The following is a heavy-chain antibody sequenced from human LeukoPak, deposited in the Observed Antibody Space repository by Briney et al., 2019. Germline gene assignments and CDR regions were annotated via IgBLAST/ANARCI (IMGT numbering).Heavy chain of an antibody. D-gene: IGHD6-13*01. V-gene: IGHV3-23*01. CDR3: ARGIAEDYYGADV. Sequence: GGSLRLSCAASGFTFSSYAMSWVRQAPGKGLEWVSTISGNGGRTYYADSVKGRFTISRDNAKISLYLQMNSLRAEDTAVYYCARGIAEDYYGADVWGQGTTVAVSS. CDR1: GFTFSSYA. CDR2: ISGNGGRT. J-gene: IGHJ6*02.